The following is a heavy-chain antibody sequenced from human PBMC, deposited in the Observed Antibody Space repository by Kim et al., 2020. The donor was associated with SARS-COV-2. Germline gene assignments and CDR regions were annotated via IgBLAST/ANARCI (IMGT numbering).Heavy chain of an antibody. CDR2: IFPNSGDT. D-gene: IGHD3-10*01. CDR3: ARGIPPRLEFFDY. V-gene: IGHV1-8*01. J-gene: IGHJ4*02. Sequence: ASVKVSCKTSGYSFTFYDVNWVRQAPGRGLEYMGWIFPNSGDTGYSQQFQGRVTMTGDTSKNTAFLELSGLTSEDTAVYYCARGIPPRLEFFDYWGQGTLVSVSS. CDR1: GYSFTFYD.